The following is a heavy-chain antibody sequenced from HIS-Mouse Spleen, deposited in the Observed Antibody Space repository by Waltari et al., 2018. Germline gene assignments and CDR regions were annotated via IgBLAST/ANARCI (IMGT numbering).Heavy chain of an antibody. CDR2: ISYDGSNK. D-gene: IGHD6-19*01. Sequence: QVELVESGGGVVQLGRSLRLSCSASGFPLSRYGMHWVRQAPGKGLEWVAVISYDGSNKYYADSVKGRFTISRDNSKNTLYLQMNSLRAEDTAVYYCAKASSGWLDYWGQGTLVTVSS. V-gene: IGHV3-30*18. CDR1: GFPLSRYG. J-gene: IGHJ4*02. CDR3: AKASSGWLDY.